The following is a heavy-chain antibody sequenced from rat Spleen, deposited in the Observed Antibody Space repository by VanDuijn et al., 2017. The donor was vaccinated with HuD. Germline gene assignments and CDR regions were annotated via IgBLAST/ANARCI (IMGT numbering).Heavy chain of an antibody. D-gene: IGHD1-9*01. CDR3: ARQGGLYYGYNPRGWFAY. Sequence: EVQLVESGGGLVQPGRSLKLSCAASGFTFSDYYMAWVRQAPKKGLEWVASISYEGSSTYYGESVKGRFTISRDNAKSTLYLQMNSLRSEDTATYYCARQGGLYYGYNPRGWFAYWGQGTLVTVSS. V-gene: IGHV5-22*01. J-gene: IGHJ3*01. CDR2: ISYEGSST. CDR1: GFTFSDYY.